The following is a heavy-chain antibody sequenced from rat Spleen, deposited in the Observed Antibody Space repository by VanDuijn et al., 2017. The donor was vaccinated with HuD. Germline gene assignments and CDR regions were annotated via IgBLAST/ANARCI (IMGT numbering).Heavy chain of an antibody. J-gene: IGHJ2*01. CDR2: ISTSGGST. V-gene: IGHV5S13*01. CDR3: ARHRNYGGIPFDY. D-gene: IGHD1-11*01. CDR1: GFTFSNYG. Sequence: EVQLVESGGGLVQPGRTLKLSCAASGFTFSNYGMAWVRQAPTKGLEWVASISTSGGSTYYLDSVKGRFTISRDNAKSTLYLQMDSLRSEDTANYYCARHRNYGGIPFDYWGQGVMVTVSS.